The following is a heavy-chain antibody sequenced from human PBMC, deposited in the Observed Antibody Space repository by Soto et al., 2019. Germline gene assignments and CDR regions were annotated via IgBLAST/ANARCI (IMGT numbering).Heavy chain of an antibody. V-gene: IGHV3-30-3*01. CDR3: TRDAWTITAGSHVDH. Sequence: QVQLVESGGGVVQPGGSLRLSCAASGFPFRGYAMHWVRQGPGKALEWVAVMSHEGITIDYADSVKGRFTISRDNSNNTLFLEMSSQRAEDTAVYYCTRDAWTITAGSHVDHWGQGTLVTVSS. CDR1: GFPFRGYA. J-gene: IGHJ4*02. CDR2: MSHEGITI. D-gene: IGHD3-16*01.